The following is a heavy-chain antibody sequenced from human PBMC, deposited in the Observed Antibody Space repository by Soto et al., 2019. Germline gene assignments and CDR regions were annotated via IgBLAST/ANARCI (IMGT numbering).Heavy chain of an antibody. Sequence: QVQLVESGGGVVQPGRSLRLSCAASGFTFSSYGMHWVRQAPGKGLEWVAVISYDGSNKYYADSVKGRFTISRDNSKNTLYLQMNSLRAEDTAVYYCAKDESPVKVLNTLLDYWGQGTLVTVSP. V-gene: IGHV3-30*18. CDR1: GFTFSSYG. J-gene: IGHJ4*02. CDR2: ISYDGSNK. D-gene: IGHD4-4*01. CDR3: AKDESPVKVLNTLLDY.